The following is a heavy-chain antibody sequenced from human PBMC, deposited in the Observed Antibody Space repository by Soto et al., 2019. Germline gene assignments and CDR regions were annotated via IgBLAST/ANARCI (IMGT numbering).Heavy chain of an antibody. Sequence: GGSLRLSCAASGFTFSSYWMSWVRQAPGKGLEWVANIKQDGSEKYYVDSVKGRFTISRDNAKNSLYLHMNSLRAEDTAVYYCARDGEVAPTSIDYWGQGTLVTVSS. CDR3: ARDGEVAPTSIDY. D-gene: IGHD3-16*01. CDR2: IKQDGSEK. V-gene: IGHV3-7*03. CDR1: GFTFSSYW. J-gene: IGHJ4*02.